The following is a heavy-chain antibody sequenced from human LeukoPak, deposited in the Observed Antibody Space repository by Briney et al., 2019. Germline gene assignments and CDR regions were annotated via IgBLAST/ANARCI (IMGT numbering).Heavy chain of an antibody. D-gene: IGHD2-15*01. J-gene: IGHJ5*02. CDR3: AREPLQYCSGGSCYSRGWFDP. CDR2: ISSSGSTI. CDR1: VFTFSSYE. V-gene: IGHV3-48*03. Sequence: GGSLRLSCAASVFTFSSYEMNWVRQAPGKGLEWVSYISSSGSTIYYADSVKGRFTISRDNAKNSLYLQMNSLRAEDTAVYYCAREPLQYCSGGSCYSRGWFDPWGQGTLVTVSS.